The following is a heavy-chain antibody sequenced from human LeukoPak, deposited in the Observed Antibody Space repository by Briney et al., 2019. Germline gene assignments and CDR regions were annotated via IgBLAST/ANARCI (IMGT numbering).Heavy chain of an antibody. CDR1: GGSFSSYY. V-gene: IGHV4-39*07. CDR3: ARVWFGESYFDY. CDR2: IYYSGST. Sequence: SETLSLTCAVYGGSFSSYYWGWIRQPPGKGLEWIGSIYYSGSTYYNPSLKSRVTISVDTSKNQFSLKLSSVTAADTAVYYCARVWFGESYFDYWGQGTLVTVSS. D-gene: IGHD3-10*01. J-gene: IGHJ4*02.